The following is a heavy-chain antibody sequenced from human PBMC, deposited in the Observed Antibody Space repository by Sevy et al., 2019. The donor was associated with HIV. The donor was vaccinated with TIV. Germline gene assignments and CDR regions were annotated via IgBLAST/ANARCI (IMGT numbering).Heavy chain of an antibody. CDR2: IKSKTDGGTT. CDR3: TTDSKTRGLSALLDY. V-gene: IGHV3-15*01. J-gene: IGHJ4*02. Sequence: GSLRLSCAASGFTFSNAWMSWVRQAPGKGLEWVGRIKSKTDGGTTDYAAPVKGRFTISRDDSKNILYLQMNSLKTEDTAIYYCTTDSKTRGLSALLDYWGQGTLVTVSS. CDR1: GFTFSNAW. D-gene: IGHD3-10*01.